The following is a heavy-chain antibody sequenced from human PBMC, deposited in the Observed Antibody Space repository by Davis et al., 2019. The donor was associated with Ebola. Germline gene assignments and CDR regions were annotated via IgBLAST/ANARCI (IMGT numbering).Heavy chain of an antibody. CDR2: ISAYNGNT. Sequence: ASVKVSCKASGYTFISYGISWVRQAPGQGLEWMGWISAYNGNTNYAQKLQGRVTMTTDTSTSTAYMELRSLRSDDTAVYYCARDYQFGYCSGGSCYPFDYWGQGTLVTVSS. D-gene: IGHD2-15*01. CDR1: GYTFISYG. V-gene: IGHV1-18*01. CDR3: ARDYQFGYCSGGSCYPFDY. J-gene: IGHJ4*02.